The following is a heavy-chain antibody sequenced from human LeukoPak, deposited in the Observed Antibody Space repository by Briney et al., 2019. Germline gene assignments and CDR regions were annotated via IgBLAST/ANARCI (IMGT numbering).Heavy chain of an antibody. J-gene: IGHJ4*02. CDR2: IYDSAIT. CDR1: GGSIKTYH. Sequence: SETLSLTCTVSGGSIKTYHWNWIRQPPGKGLEWIGYIYDSAITNYNPSLKSRVSISIDTSKNQFSLKLNSVTAADTAVYYCARLAGPTSGDYWGQGILVTVSA. CDR3: ARLAGPTSGDY. D-gene: IGHD1-7*01. V-gene: IGHV4-59*01.